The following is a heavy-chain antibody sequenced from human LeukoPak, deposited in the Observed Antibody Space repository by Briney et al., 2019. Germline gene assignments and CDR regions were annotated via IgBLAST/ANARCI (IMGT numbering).Heavy chain of an antibody. Sequence: ASVKVSCKASGYTFTSYGISWVRQAPGQGLEWMGWINTNTGNPTYAQGFTGRFVFSLDTSVSTAYLQISSLKAEDTAVYYCARDLGCSSTSCYNEEWASYYYYYTDVWGKGTTVTVSS. J-gene: IGHJ6*03. CDR1: GYTFTSYG. V-gene: IGHV7-4-1*02. CDR2: INTNTGNP. CDR3: ARDLGCSSTSCYNEEWASYYYYYTDV. D-gene: IGHD2-2*02.